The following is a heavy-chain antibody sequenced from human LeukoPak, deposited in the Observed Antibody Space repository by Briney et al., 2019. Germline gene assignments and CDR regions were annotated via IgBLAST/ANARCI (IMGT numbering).Heavy chain of an antibody. CDR3: ARDLATFCCGILSFGSGWSYAFDY. Sequence: GGSLRLSCAASGFTFSRYGMHWVRQAPGKGLEWVPVIWYDGSNEYYADSVKGRLTISRDNSKNTLYLQMNSLRAEDTAVYYCARDLATFCCGILSFGSGWSYAFDYWGQGTLVTVSS. D-gene: IGHD6-19*01. V-gene: IGHV3-33*01. CDR2: IWYDGSNE. CDR1: GFTFSRYG. J-gene: IGHJ4*02.